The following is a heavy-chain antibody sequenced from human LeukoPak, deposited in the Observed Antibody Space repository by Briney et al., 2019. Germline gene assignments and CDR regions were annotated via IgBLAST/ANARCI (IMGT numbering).Heavy chain of an antibody. CDR2: IYYSGST. CDR3: ARDFSSSSSVYYYYYMDV. V-gene: IGHV4-39*07. D-gene: IGHD6-13*01. CDR1: GGSISSSSYY. Sequence: SETLSLTCTVSGGSISSSSYYWGWIRQPPGKGLEWIGSIYYSGSTYYNPSLKSRVTISVDTSKNQFSLRLNSVTAADTAVYYCARDFSSSSSVYYYYYMDVWGKGTSVTISS. J-gene: IGHJ6*03.